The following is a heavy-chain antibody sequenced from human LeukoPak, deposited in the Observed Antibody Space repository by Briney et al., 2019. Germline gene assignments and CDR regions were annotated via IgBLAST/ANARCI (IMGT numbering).Heavy chain of an antibody. CDR3: ARGGGDYYVDY. CDR1: GGSFSGYY. J-gene: IGHJ4*02. Sequence: SETLSLTCAVYGGSFSGYYWSWIRQPPGKGLEWIGEINHSGSTNYNPSLKSRVTVSVDTSKNQFSLKLSSVTAADTAVYYCARGGGDYYVDYWGQGTLVTVSS. CDR2: INHSGST. V-gene: IGHV4-34*01. D-gene: IGHD4-17*01.